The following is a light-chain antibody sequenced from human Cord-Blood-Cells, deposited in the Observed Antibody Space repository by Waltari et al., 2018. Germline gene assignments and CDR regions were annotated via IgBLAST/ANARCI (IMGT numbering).Light chain of an antibody. J-gene: IGKJ4*01. CDR3: QQRSNWALT. CDR1: QSVSSY. Sequence: DTVLTQSPATLSLAPGASATLACRASQSVSSYSAWYQQKPGQAPRLLIYDASNRATGIPARFSGSGSGTDFTLTISSLEPEDFAVYYCQQRSNWALTFGGGTKVEIK. V-gene: IGKV3-11*01. CDR2: DAS.